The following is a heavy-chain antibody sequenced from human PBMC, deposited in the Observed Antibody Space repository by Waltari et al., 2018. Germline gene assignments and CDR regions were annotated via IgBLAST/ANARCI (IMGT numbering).Heavy chain of an antibody. CDR3: AKDEGARLAPTFGMDA. J-gene: IGHJ6*02. Sequence: EMQFLESGGALVQPGGSLILSCVAPGFPVRAYPLHWVRQAPGKGLEWGAVLTASGLMDYGDSGKGRFIISRDNSKNTLYLEMFRLGVEDTATYYCAKDEGARLAPTFGMDAWGQGTTVIVSS. CDR1: GFPVRAYP. CDR2: LTASGLM. V-gene: IGHV3-23*01. D-gene: IGHD3-16*01.